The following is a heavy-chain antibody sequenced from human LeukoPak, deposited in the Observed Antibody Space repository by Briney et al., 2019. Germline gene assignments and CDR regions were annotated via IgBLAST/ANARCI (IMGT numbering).Heavy chain of an antibody. Sequence: GSLRLSCAVSGITLSNYGMSWVRQAPGKGLEWVAGISDSGGTTKYADSVKGRFTISRDNPKNTLILQMNSLRAEDTAVYFCAKRGVVIRVILVGFHKEAYYFESWGQGALVTVSS. V-gene: IGHV3-23*01. CDR3: AKRGVVIRVILVGFHKEAYYFES. D-gene: IGHD3/OR15-3a*01. CDR2: ISDSGGTT. J-gene: IGHJ4*02. CDR1: GITLSNYG.